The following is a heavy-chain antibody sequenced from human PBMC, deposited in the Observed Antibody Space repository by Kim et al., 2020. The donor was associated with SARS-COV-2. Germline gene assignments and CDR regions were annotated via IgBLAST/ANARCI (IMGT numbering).Heavy chain of an antibody. CDR1: GYTFTSYY. CDR3: ARGRYLGAISLYYYYYYGMDV. Sequence: ASVKVSCKASGYTFTSYYMHWVRQAPGQGLEWMGIINPSGGSTSYAQKFQGRVTMTRDTSTSTVYMELSSLRSEDTAVYYCARGRYLGAISLYYYYYYGMDVWGQGTTVTVSS. CDR2: INPSGGST. V-gene: IGHV1-46*01. J-gene: IGHJ6*02. D-gene: IGHD3-10*01.